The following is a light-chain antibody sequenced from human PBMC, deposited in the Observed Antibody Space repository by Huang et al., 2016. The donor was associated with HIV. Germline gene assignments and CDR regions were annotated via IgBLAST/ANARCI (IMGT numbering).Light chain of an antibody. Sequence: EIVMTQSPATLSVSPGERATLSSRASQSVSRNLAWYQHKPGQAPRLVIYGASTRATGIPARFSGSGSGTEFSLTSSSMQSEDVAIYFCQQYNNWPPLTFGGGTMVEIK. CDR3: QQYNNWPPLT. CDR2: GAS. V-gene: IGKV3-15*01. J-gene: IGKJ4*01. CDR1: QSVSRN.